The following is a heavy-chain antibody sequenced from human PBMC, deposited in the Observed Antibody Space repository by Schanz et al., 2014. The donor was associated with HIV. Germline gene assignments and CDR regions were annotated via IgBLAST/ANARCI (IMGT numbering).Heavy chain of an antibody. CDR2: ISHDGSNK. Sequence: QVQLVESGGGVVQPGRSQRLSCAASGFTFSSYGMHWVRQAPGKGLEWVAVISHDGSNKYSADSVKGRFTISRDNSKNTLYLQMNSLRAEDTAVYYCAKGQRGMVRGDIDYWGQGTLVTVSS. CDR3: AKGQRGMVRGDIDY. D-gene: IGHD3-10*01. J-gene: IGHJ4*02. CDR1: GFTFSSYG. V-gene: IGHV3-30*18.